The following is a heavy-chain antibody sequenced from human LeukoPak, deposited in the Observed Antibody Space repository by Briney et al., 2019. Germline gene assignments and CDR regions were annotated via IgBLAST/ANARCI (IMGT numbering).Heavy chain of an antibody. CDR1: GFTFGDYA. J-gene: IGHJ3*02. V-gene: IGHV3-49*04. CDR3: TRFTIVGVVDAFDI. CDR2: IRSKVYGGTT. D-gene: IGHD3-3*01. Sequence: GGSLRLSCKASGFTFGDYAMSWVRQAPGKGLECVGFIRSKVYGGTTEYAASVKVRFTISRDDSKSIAYLQMTSLKTEDAGVYYCTRFTIVGVVDAFDIWGQGTMVTVSS.